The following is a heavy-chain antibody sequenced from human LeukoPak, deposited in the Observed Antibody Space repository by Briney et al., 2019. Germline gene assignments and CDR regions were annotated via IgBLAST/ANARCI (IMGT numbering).Heavy chain of an antibody. D-gene: IGHD6-13*01. CDR2: INPNSRGT. J-gene: IGHJ3*02. V-gene: IGHV1-2*02. Sequence: ASVKVSCKASGYTFTGYYMHWVRQAPGQGLELMGCINPNSRGTNYAQKFQGRVTMTRDTSISTAYMELSRLRSDDTAVYYCARVRYSSSWYQRVTLDAFDIWGQGTMVTVSS. CDR3: ARVRYSSSWYQRVTLDAFDI. CDR1: GYTFTGYY.